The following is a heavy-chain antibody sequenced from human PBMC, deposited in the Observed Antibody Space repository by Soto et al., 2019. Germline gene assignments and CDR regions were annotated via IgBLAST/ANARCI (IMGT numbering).Heavy chain of an antibody. CDR1: GFTFSSYS. D-gene: IGHD6-13*01. V-gene: IGHV3-48*02. CDR3: ARCRSSSWDAFDI. J-gene: IGHJ3*02. Sequence: GGSLRLSCAASGFTFSSYSMNWVRQAPGKGLEWVSYISSSSSTIYYADSVKGRFTISRDNDKNSLYLQMNSLRDEDTTVYYCARCRSSSWDAFDIWGQGTMVTVSS. CDR2: ISSSSSTI.